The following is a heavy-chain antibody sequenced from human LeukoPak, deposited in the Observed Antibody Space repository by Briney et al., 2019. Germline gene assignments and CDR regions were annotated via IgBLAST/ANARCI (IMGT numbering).Heavy chain of an antibody. V-gene: IGHV4-31*03. Sequence: PSQTLSLTCTVSGGSISSGGYYWSWIRQHPGKGLEWIGYIYHSGSTYYNPSLKSRLTISVDTSKNQFSLKLSSVTAADTAVYYCARASRITIFGVVSYYFDYWGQGTPVTVSS. CDR2: IYHSGST. CDR1: GGSISSGGYY. CDR3: ARASRITIFGVVSYYFDY. D-gene: IGHD3-3*01. J-gene: IGHJ4*02.